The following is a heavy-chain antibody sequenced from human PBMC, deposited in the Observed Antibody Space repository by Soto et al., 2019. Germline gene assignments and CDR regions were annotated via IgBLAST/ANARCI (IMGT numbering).Heavy chain of an antibody. Sequence: QVQLVESGGGAVQPGRSLRLSCAASGFIFSGNGMNWVRQTPGKGLEWVGVISNDGGNKYYADSVKGRFTISRDNSKNTLYLQMNSLRAEDTAVYYCAVNPLDYWGQGTLVTVSS. J-gene: IGHJ4*02. CDR2: ISNDGGNK. V-gene: IGHV3-30*03. CDR3: AVNPLDY. CDR1: GFIFSGNG.